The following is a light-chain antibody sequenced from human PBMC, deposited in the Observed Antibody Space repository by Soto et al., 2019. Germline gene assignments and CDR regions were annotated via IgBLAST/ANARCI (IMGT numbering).Light chain of an antibody. CDR3: QQYCASFLT. J-gene: IGKJ5*01. V-gene: IGKV3-20*01. CDR2: AAS. Sequence: EIVLTQSPGTLSLSPGERATLFCRASQSVDSSYLAWYQQKPGQAPRLLIYAASSRAAGVPDRFGGSGSGTDFTLTISRLEPEDFAVYYCQQYCASFLTFGQGTRLEIK. CDR1: QSVDSSY.